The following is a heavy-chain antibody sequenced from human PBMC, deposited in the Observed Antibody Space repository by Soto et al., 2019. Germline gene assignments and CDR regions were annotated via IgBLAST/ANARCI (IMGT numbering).Heavy chain of an antibody. CDR2: ISPSSSTI. V-gene: IGHV3-11*01. Sequence: NPGGSLRLSCAASGITFSDYYMSWIRQAPGKGLEWVSIISPSSSTIYYADSVKGRFTISRDNAMNSLYLQMNSLRVEDTAVYYCPKEKDFWSGPDVWGQGTTVTVSS. J-gene: IGHJ6*02. D-gene: IGHD3-3*01. CDR1: GITFSDYY. CDR3: PKEKDFWSGPDV.